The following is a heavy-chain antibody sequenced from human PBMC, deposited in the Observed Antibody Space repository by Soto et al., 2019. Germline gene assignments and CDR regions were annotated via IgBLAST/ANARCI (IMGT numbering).Heavy chain of an antibody. J-gene: IGHJ6*03. CDR2: ISGSGGST. V-gene: IGHV3-23*01. Sequence: GGSLRLSCAASGFTFSSYAMSWVRQAPGKGLEWVSAISGSGGSTYYADSVKGRFTISRDNSKNTLYLQMNSLRAEDTAVYYCAKAPRVIAARPGGYYYYYMDVWGKGTTVTVSS. CDR3: AKAPRVIAARPGGYYYYYMDV. CDR1: GFTFSSYA. D-gene: IGHD6-6*01.